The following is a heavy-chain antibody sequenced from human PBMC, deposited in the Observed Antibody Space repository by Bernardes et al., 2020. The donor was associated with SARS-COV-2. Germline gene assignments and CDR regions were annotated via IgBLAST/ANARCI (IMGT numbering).Heavy chain of an antibody. D-gene: IGHD1-7*01. J-gene: IGHJ4*02. V-gene: IGHV3-30*18. CDR2: ISYDGSDE. Sequence: GGSLRLSCAASGFTFSNYGMHWVRQAPGKGLEWVAVISYDGSDEYYGDSVKGRFTVSRDKSKNTVYLQMNSLRGEDTAVYFCAKGRWNFERDSYFDFWGQGTLVTVSS. CDR1: GFTFSNYG. CDR3: AKGRWNFERDSYFDF.